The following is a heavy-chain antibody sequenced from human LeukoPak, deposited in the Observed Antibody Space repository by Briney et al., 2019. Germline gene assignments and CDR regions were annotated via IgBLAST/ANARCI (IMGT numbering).Heavy chain of an antibody. CDR3: ARGEGWHCSGSDCFTHWFDP. Sequence: GGSLRLSCAASGFTFNNYWMHWVRQVPGKGLVWVSRIDNGGSDTRHADSVKGRFTISRDNAKNNLYLQMNSLRAEDTAVYYCARGEGWHCSGSDCFTHWFDPWGQGTLVTVSS. CDR2: IDNGGSDT. CDR1: GFTFNNYW. J-gene: IGHJ5*02. D-gene: IGHD2-15*01. V-gene: IGHV3-74*01.